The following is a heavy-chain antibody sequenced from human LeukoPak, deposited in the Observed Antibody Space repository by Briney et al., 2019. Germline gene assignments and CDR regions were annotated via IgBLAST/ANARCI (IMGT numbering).Heavy chain of an antibody. Sequence: SGGSLRLSCAASGFTFDDYAMSWVRQAPGKGLEWVSAISGSGGSTYYADSVKGRFTISRDNSKNTLYLQMNSLRAEDTAVYYCAKVGAAAGTAYYYYGMDVWGQGTTVTVSS. CDR1: GFTFDDYA. CDR2: ISGSGGST. CDR3: AKVGAAAGTAYYYYGMDV. J-gene: IGHJ6*02. D-gene: IGHD6-13*01. V-gene: IGHV3-23*01.